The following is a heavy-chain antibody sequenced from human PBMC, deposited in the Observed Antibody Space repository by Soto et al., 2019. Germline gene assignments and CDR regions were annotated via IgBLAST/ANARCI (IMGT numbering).Heavy chain of an antibody. CDR3: ARPSTWVNYYYFGMDV. J-gene: IGHJ6*02. CDR2: IIPIFGTA. CDR1: GGTFSSYA. Sequence: AAVQVSCKASGGTFSSYAISWVRQAPGQGLEWMGGIIPIFGTANYAQKFQGRVTITADESTSTAYMELSSLRSEDTAVYYCARPSTWVNYYYFGMDVWGQGTTVTVSS. V-gene: IGHV1-69*13. D-gene: IGHD3-16*01.